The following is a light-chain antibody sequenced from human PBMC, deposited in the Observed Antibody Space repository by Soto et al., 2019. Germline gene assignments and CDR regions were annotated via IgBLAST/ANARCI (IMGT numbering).Light chain of an antibody. CDR2: DGS. Sequence: QCALTQPASLSGSPGQSITISCTGTSSDVGGYNYVSWYQQHPGKAPKLKIYDGSNRPSGVSNRFSGSKSGNTASLSISGLQAEDDADYYCNSYRASSTTHDVFGTGTKLTVL. CDR1: SSDVGGYNY. J-gene: IGLJ1*01. CDR3: NSYRASSTTHDV. V-gene: IGLV2-14*03.